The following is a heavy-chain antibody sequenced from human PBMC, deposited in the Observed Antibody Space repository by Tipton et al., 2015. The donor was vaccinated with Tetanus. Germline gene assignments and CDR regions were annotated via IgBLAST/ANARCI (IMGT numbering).Heavy chain of an antibody. D-gene: IGHD6-19*01. CDR1: GYTFTSYG. J-gene: IGHJ3*02. Sequence: QVQLVQSGAEVKKPGASVKVSCRASGYTFTSYGISWVRQAPGQGLEWMGWISAYNGNTNYAQKLQGRVTMTTDTSTSTAYMELRSLRSDDTAVYYCARGRFRLSSGWYDNAFDIWGQGTMVTVSS. CDR3: ARGRFRLSSGWYDNAFDI. V-gene: IGHV1-18*04. CDR2: ISAYNGNT.